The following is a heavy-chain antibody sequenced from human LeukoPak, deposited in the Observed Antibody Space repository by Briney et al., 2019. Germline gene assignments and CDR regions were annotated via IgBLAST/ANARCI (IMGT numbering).Heavy chain of an antibody. D-gene: IGHD1/OR15-1a*01. V-gene: IGHV1-8*03. Sequence: ASVTVSCKASGYTFTSYDINWVRQATGQGLEWMGWLNPNSGNTGYAQKFQGRVTFTRNTSIKTAYMELSSLRSEDTAVYYCARGPEQLWGLDYYYYMDVWGKGTTVTVSS. CDR3: ARGPEQLWGLDYYYYMDV. J-gene: IGHJ6*03. CDR1: GYTFTSYD. CDR2: LNPNSGNT.